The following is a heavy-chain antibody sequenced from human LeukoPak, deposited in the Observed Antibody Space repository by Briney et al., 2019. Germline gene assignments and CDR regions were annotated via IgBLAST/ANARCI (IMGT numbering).Heavy chain of an antibody. CDR2: ISSSGSTI. CDR3: ARGSDYDAFDI. D-gene: IGHD1-26*01. J-gene: IGHJ3*02. V-gene: IGHV3-11*04. Sequence: GGSLRLSCAASGFTFSDYYRSWIRQPPGKGLEWVSYISSSGSTIYYADSVKGRFTISRDNAKNSLYLQMNSLRAEDTAVYYCARGSDYDAFDIWGQGTMVTVSS. CDR1: GFTFSDYY.